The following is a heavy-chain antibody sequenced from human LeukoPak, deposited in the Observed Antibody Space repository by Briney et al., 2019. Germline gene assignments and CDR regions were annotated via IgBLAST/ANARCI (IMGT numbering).Heavy chain of an antibody. CDR3: ARRRATPDAFDI. Sequence: SVKGRFTISRDNAKSSLYLQMNSLRGEDTAVYYSARRRATPDAFDIWGQGTLVTVSS. V-gene: IGHV3-21*01. D-gene: IGHD2-15*01. J-gene: IGHJ3*02.